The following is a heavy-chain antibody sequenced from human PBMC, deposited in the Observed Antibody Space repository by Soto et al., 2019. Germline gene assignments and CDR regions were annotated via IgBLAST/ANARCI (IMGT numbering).Heavy chain of an antibody. CDR2: INHSGST. V-gene: IGHV4-34*01. J-gene: IGHJ6*02. D-gene: IGHD6-19*01. Sequence: QVQLQQWGAGLLKPSETLSLTCAVYGGSFSGYYWSWIRQPPGKGLEWIGEINHSGSTNYNPSLKSRVTISVDTFKNQFSLKLSSVTAADTAVYYCARAAPEADYYYGIDVWGQGTTVTVSS. CDR3: ARAAPEADYYYGIDV. CDR1: GGSFSGYY.